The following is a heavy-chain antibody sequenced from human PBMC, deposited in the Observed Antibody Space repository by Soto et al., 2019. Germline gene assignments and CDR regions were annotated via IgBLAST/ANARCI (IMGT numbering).Heavy chain of an antibody. CDR2: INHSGST. D-gene: IGHD1-1*01. V-gene: IGHV4-34*01. CDR1: GGSFSGYY. CDR3: ASAQLERRSDY. J-gene: IGHJ4*02. Sequence: SETLSLTCAVYGGSFSGYYWSWIRQPPGKGLEWIGEINHSGSTNYNPSLKSRVTISVDTSKNQFSLKLSSVTAADTAVYYCASAQLERRSDYWGQGTLVTVSS.